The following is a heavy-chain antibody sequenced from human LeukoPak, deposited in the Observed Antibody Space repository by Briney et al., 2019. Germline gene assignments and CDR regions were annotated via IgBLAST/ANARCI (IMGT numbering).Heavy chain of an antibody. V-gene: IGHV4-34*01. CDR3: ARGRFRIMTH. J-gene: IGHJ4*02. CDR2: INHSGST. Sequence: SETLSLTCAVYGGSFSGYYWSWIRQPPGKGLEWIGEINHSGSTNYNPSLKSRVTISVDTSKNQFSLKLSSVTAADTAVYYCARGRFRIMTHGGQGPLVTVSS. D-gene: IGHD3-16*01. CDR1: GGSFSGYY.